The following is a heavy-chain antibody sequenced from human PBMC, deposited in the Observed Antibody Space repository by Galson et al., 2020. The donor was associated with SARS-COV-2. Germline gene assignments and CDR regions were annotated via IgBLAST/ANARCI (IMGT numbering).Heavy chain of an antibody. J-gene: IGHJ4*02. V-gene: IGHV3-48*02. D-gene: IGHD6-13*01. Sequence: GESLKISCAVSGFTFSSYNMNWVRQAPGKGLEWVSFITSSSTTYYAASVKGRFTISRDNAKNSLYLQMSGLRDDDTALYYCSRGLSSSWPFSDFWGQGALVTVSS. CDR1: GFTFSSYN. CDR3: SRGLSSSWPFSDF. CDR2: ITSSSTT.